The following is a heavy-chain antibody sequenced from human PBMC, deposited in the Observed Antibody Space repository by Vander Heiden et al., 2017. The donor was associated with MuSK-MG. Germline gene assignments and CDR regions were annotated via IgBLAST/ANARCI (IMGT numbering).Heavy chain of an antibody. CDR3: IRGGELFSF. CDR1: GFTFSGAW. Sequence: EVQLVESGGGLVKPGGSLRLSCAASGFTFSGAWVTWVRQAPGKGLEWVGRIKTKSDGGTKDYAAPVKGRFTISRDDSKRILFLQMNSLKTEDTAVYYCIRGGELFSFWGQGTLVTVSS. CDR2: IKTKSDGGTK. V-gene: IGHV3-15*01. J-gene: IGHJ4*02. D-gene: IGHD3-10*01.